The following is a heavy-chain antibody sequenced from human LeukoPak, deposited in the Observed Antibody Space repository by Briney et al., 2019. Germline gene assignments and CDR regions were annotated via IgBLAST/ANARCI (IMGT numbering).Heavy chain of an antibody. D-gene: IGHD3-9*01. CDR3: ARDGLSRDFLTGYYMGAFDI. V-gene: IGHV4-38-2*02. CDR2: IYHSGNT. CDR1: GFSISSGYY. Sequence: SETLSLTCSVTGFSISSGYYWGWIRQSPGKGLEWIGSIYHSGNTQYNPSLKSRVTISVDTSENQFSLKLSSVTAADTAVYYCARDGLSRDFLTGYYMGAFDIWGPGTTVTVS. J-gene: IGHJ3*02.